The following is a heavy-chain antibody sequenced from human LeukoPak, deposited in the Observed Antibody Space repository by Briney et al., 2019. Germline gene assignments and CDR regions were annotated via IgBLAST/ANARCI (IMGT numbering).Heavy chain of an antibody. CDR1: GYTFTSYD. CDR3: ARAHCSGGSCYSSLDYFDY. CDR2: MNPNRGNT. V-gene: IGHV1-8*03. J-gene: IGHJ4*02. Sequence: ASVKVSCKASGYTFTSYDINWVRQATGQGLEWMGWMNPNRGNTGYAQKFQGRVTITRNTSISTAYMELSSLRSEDTAVYYCARAHCSGGSCYSSLDYFDYWGQGTLVTVSS. D-gene: IGHD2-15*01.